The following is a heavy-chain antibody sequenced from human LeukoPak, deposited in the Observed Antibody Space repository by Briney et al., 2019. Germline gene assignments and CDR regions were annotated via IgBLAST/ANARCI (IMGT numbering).Heavy chain of an antibody. V-gene: IGHV3-7*01. CDR3: PTRLVTFSGVIISSDNPDAFNI. Sequence: GGSLRLSCAASGFTFSSYSMNWVRQAPGKGLEWVANIKQDGSEKYYVDSVKGRFTISRDNAKNSLYLQMHSLRAEDTAAYYCPTRLVTFSGVIISSDNPDAFNIWGQGTMVTVSS. J-gene: IGHJ3*02. CDR2: IKQDGSEK. D-gene: IGHD3-3*01. CDR1: GFTFSSYS.